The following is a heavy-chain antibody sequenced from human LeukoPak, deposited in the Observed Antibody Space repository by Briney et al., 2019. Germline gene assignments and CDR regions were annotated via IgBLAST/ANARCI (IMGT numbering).Heavy chain of an antibody. J-gene: IGHJ3*02. V-gene: IGHV1-69*04. CDR1: GGTFSSYA. CDR3: ASQGVDYYDSSRNAFDI. CDR2: IIPIFGIA. D-gene: IGHD3-22*01. Sequence: SVKASCKASGGTFSSYAISWVRQAPGQGLEWMGRIIPIFGIANYAQKFQGRVTITADKSASTAYMELNSLRSEDTAVYYCASQGVDYYDSSRNAFDIWGQGTMVTVSS.